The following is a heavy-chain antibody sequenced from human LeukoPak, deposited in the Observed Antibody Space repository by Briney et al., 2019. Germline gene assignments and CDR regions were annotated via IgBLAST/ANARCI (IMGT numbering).Heavy chain of an antibody. CDR2: ISAYNGNT. D-gene: IGHD6-13*01. CDR1: GYTFTSYG. CDR3: AGRIAAAGGFDY. Sequence: ASVKVSYKASGYTFTSYGVNWVRQAPGQGLEWMGWISAYNGNTNYAQKLQGRVTMTTDTSTSTAYMELRSLRSDDTAVYYCAGRIAAAGGFDYWGQGTLVTVSS. V-gene: IGHV1-18*01. J-gene: IGHJ4*02.